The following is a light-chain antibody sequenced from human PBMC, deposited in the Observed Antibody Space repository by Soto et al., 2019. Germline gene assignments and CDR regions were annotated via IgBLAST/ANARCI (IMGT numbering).Light chain of an antibody. CDR2: DVS. CDR3: SSYTSSSTLRHV. J-gene: IGLJ1*01. CDR1: SSDVGGYNY. Sequence: QSALAQPASVSGSPGQSITISCTGTSSDVGGYNYVSWYQQHPGKAPKLMIYDVSNRPSGVSNRFSGSKSGNTASLTISGLQAEDEADYYRSSYTSSSTLRHVFGTGTKVTVL. V-gene: IGLV2-14*01.